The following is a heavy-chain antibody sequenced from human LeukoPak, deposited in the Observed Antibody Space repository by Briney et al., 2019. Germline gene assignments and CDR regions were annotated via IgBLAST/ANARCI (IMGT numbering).Heavy chain of an antibody. Sequence: SETLSLTCTVSGGSISSYYWSWIRQPPGKGLEWIGYIYYSGSTNYNPSLKSRVTISVDTSKNQFSLKLSSVTAADTAVYYCARHIRIAVAGTWYFDLWGRGTLVTVSS. D-gene: IGHD6-19*01. CDR1: GGSISSYY. CDR3: ARHIRIAVAGTWYFDL. V-gene: IGHV4-59*08. CDR2: IYYSGST. J-gene: IGHJ2*01.